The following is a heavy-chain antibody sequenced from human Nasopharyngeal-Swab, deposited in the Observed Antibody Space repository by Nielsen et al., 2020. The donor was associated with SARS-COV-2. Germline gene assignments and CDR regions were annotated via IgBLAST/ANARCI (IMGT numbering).Heavy chain of an antibody. D-gene: IGHD3-10*01. Sequence: GESLKISCAASGFNFSNYGMHWVRQAPGKGLEWVAVISYEGSKKSYVASVEGRFTVSRDFSKNTLFLQMNSLRPEDTAVYYCAKATQIFWFGQFRNDAFDVWGRGTMVTVSS. CDR1: GFNFSNYG. CDR2: ISYEGSKK. J-gene: IGHJ3*01. V-gene: IGHV3-30*18. CDR3: AKATQIFWFGQFRNDAFDV.